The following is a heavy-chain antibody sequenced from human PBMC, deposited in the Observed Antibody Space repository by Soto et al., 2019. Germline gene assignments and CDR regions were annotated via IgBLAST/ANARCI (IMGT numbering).Heavy chain of an antibody. D-gene: IGHD2-15*01. CDR3: ATGAYCSGGSCSDYYYYYYGMDL. V-gene: IGHV1-58*01. CDR2: LVVGTGNT. J-gene: IGHJ6*02. CDR1: GCTFRSSA. Sequence: SLKVSCKTSGCTFRSSAVQWVRQARGQRLEWIGWLVVGTGNTNYAQKFQQRVTISSDRSTNTVSMELSSLTSEDTAVYYCATGAYCSGGSCSDYYYYYYGMDLWGQGTTVTVSS.